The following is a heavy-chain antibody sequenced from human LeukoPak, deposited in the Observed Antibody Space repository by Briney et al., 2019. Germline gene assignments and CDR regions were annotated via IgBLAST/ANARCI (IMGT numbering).Heavy chain of an antibody. CDR3: ARDRTGYSSYWYFHL. J-gene: IGHJ2*01. V-gene: IGHV3-7*01. CDR2: IKQDGSEK. CDR1: GFTFSSYE. D-gene: IGHD6-13*01. Sequence: GGSLRLSCAASGFTFSSYEMNWVRQAPGKGLEWVANIKQDGSEKYYVDSVKGRFTISRDNAKNSLYLQMNSLRVEDTAVYYCARDRTGYSSYWYFHLWGRGTLVTFSS.